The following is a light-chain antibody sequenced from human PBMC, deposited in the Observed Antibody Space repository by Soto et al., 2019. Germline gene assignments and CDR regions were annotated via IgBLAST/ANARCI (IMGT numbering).Light chain of an antibody. Sequence: EIVLTQSPGTLSLSPGERATLSCRASQSVSSSFLAWYQQKPGQAPRLLIYGASSRANGIPARFSGSGSGTDFTLTISSLEPEDFAVYSCQQYDSSPLTFGGGTKVEIK. CDR3: QQYDSSPLT. V-gene: IGKV3-20*01. CDR2: GAS. J-gene: IGKJ4*01. CDR1: QSVSSSF.